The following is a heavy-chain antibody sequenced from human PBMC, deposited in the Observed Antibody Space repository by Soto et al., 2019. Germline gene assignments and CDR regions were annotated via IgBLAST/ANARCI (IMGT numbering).Heavy chain of an antibody. CDR2: IIPIFGTA. J-gene: IGHJ6*02. CDR1: GYTFSSYA. CDR3: ARDSGRYSYNGMEV. D-gene: IGHD5-18*01. Sequence: SLKVYCKTAGYTFSSYAISCGRHTNGQGLEWMGGIIPIFGTANYAQKFQGRVTITADESTSTAYMELSSLRSEDTAVYHCARDSGRYSYNGMEVWGQGTTVTVSS. V-gene: IGHV1-69*13.